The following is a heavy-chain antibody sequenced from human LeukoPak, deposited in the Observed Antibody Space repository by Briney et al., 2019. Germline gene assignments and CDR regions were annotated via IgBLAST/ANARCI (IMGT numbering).Heavy chain of an antibody. Sequence: GRSLRLSCAASGFTFSQNWLHWVRQAPGKGLVWVSRISPDDKSTSYADSVKGRFTISRDDAKKTLYLQMNSLRAEDTAVYYCLTILETTIDAFDIWGQGTMVTVSS. CDR2: ISPDDKST. V-gene: IGHV3-74*01. D-gene: IGHD1-26*01. J-gene: IGHJ3*02. CDR3: LTILETTIDAFDI. CDR1: GFTFSQNW.